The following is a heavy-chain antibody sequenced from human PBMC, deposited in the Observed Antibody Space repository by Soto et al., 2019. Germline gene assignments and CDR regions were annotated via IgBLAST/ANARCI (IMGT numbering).Heavy chain of an antibody. V-gene: IGHV3-23*01. D-gene: IGHD3-22*01. Sequence: GGSLRVSCVASLFHFTNYALSCLRQPPLKGVEWVSPISGSGARTDYADSVKGRFTISRDNSKNTLYLQMNFLRVDDTAVYYCAKDRTYYDRIGYCYVPDDWGQGTLVTVSS. CDR1: LFHFTNYA. J-gene: IGHJ4*02. CDR2: ISGSGART. CDR3: AKDRTYYDRIGYCYVPDD.